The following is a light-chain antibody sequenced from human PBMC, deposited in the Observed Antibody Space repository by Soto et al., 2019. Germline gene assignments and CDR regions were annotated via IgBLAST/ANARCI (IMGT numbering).Light chain of an antibody. J-gene: IGLJ2*01. V-gene: IGLV3-1*01. CDR1: KLGGKY. CDR2: DDT. CDR3: QAWDNSVV. Sequence: SYELTQPPSVSVSPGQTATMTCSGDKLGGKYVCWYQQKPGQSPVLVIYDDTKRPSGIPERFSGSNSGNTATLTISGTQAMDEADYYCQAWDNSVVFGGGTKLNVL.